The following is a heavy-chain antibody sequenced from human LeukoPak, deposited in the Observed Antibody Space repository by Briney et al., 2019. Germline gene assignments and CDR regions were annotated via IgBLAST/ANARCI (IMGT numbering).Heavy chain of an antibody. CDR3: ARVAARLNWFDP. CDR1: GFTFSSYW. J-gene: IGHJ5*02. Sequence: GGSLRLSCAASGFTFSSYWMHWVRQAPGKGLVWVSRINSDGSSTSYADSVKGRFTISRDNAKNTLYLQMNSLRAEDTAAYYCARVAARLNWFDPWGQGTLVTVSS. V-gene: IGHV3-74*01. CDR2: INSDGSST. D-gene: IGHD6-6*01.